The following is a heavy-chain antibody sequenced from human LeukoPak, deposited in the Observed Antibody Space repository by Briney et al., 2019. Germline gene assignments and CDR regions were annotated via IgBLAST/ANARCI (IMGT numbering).Heavy chain of an antibody. CDR1: GFTFSSYA. D-gene: IGHD2/OR15-2a*01. J-gene: IGHJ5*02. V-gene: IGHV3-64*01. CDR2: ITSNGDST. Sequence: GGSLRLSCTASGFTFSSYAMHWVRQAPGKELEYVSAITSNGDSTHYARSVKGRFTISRDNSKDTVYLQMGSLRSEDMAVYYRARGPYHMLFMPTWFDTWGQGTVVTVSS. CDR3: ARGPYHMLFMPTWFDT.